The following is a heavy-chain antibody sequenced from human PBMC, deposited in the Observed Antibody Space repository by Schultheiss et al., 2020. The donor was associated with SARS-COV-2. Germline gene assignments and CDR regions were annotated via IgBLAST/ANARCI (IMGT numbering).Heavy chain of an antibody. V-gene: IGHV3-21*01. CDR1: GFTFSSFD. Sequence: GGSLRLSCAASGFTFSSFDMNWIRQAPGKGLDWVSSITRSGLDTYYAESVKGRFTISRDNAKNSLYLQINSLRAEDTAVYYCVRDRSWWTPYNCFDLWGRGTLVTVSS. J-gene: IGHJ5*02. CDR2: ITRSGLDT. D-gene: IGHD2-15*01. CDR3: VRDRSWWTPYNCFDL.